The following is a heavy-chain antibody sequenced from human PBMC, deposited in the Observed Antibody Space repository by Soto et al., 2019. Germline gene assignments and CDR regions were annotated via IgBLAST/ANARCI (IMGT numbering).Heavy chain of an antibody. CDR1: GFTSTSYA. CDR3: AKAGGGSCYSHLDY. D-gene: IGHD2-15*01. Sequence: GGSLRLSCAASGFTSTSYAMSWVRQAPGKGLEWVSVISASGDTTYYAGSVKGRFTISRDDSRSTLYLQMNSLRAEDTAVYYCAKAGGGSCYSHLDYWGQGALVTVSS. V-gene: IGHV3-23*01. CDR2: ISASGDTT. J-gene: IGHJ4*02.